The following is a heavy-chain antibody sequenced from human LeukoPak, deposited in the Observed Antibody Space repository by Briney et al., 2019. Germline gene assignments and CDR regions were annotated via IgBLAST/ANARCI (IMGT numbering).Heavy chain of an antibody. CDR3: AREYYDSSGYPQPFDF. D-gene: IGHD3-22*01. CDR1: GFSFRNHW. J-gene: IGHJ4*02. Sequence: GGSLRLSCAASGFSFRNHWMHWVRQAPGKGLVWVSRISSEESTTTYADSVKGRFTISRDNAKKTLYLQMNSLRAEDTAVYYCAREYYDSSGYPQPFDFWGQGTLVTVSS. V-gene: IGHV3-74*01. CDR2: ISSEESTT.